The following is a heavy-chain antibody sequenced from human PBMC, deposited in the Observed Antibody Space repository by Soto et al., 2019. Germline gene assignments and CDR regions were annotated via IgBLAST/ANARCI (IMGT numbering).Heavy chain of an antibody. CDR3: ARQGDHHFWSGPCVKDFYVTDF. CDR1: GGSISSDGYY. D-gene: IGHD3-3*02. Sequence: SETLSLTCTVSGGSISSDGYYWSWIRQHPGKGLEWIGYIYYSGSTYYNPSLKSRVTISVDTSKNQFSLKLNSVTAADTAVYYCARQGDHHFWSGPCVKDFYVTDFWGQGNTVIVSS. V-gene: IGHV4-31*03. CDR2: IYYSGST. J-gene: IGHJ6*02.